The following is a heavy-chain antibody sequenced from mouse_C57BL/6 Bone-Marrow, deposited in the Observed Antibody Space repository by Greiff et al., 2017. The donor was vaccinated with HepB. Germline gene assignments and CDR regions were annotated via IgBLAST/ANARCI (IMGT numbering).Heavy chain of an antibody. CDR3: ARPKFTTVVATDY. J-gene: IGHJ2*01. Sequence: QVQLQQPGAELVKPGASVKMSCKASGYTFTSYWITWVKQRPGQGLEWIGDIYPGSGSTNYNEKFKSKATLTVDTSSSTAYMQLSSLTSEDSAVYYCARPKFTTVVATDYWGQGTTLTVSS. D-gene: IGHD1-1*01. V-gene: IGHV1-55*01. CDR2: IYPGSGST. CDR1: GYTFTSYW.